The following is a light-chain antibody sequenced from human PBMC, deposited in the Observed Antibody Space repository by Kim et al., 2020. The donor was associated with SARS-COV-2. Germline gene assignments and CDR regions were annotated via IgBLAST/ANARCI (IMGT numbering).Light chain of an antibody. CDR3: SAWDSSLGAWV. CDR2: RNN. V-gene: IGLV10-54*01. CDR1: SNNIGNQG. J-gene: IGLJ3*02. Sequence: QAGLTQPPSVSKGLRQTATLTCTGNSNNIGNQGAVWLQHHQGHPPKLLSYRNNNRPSGISERLSASRSGNTASLTITGLQPEDEADYYCSAWDSSLGAWVFGGGTKDTVL.